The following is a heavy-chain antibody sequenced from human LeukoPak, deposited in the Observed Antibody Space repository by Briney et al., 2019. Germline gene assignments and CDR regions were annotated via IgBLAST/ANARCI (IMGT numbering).Heavy chain of an antibody. V-gene: IGHV4-59*07. Sequence: SDTLSLTCTVSGGSISGYSWSWIRQPPGKGLERIGHLYSSGYTNYNPSLKSRVTISVDTSKNQFSLKLTSVTAADTAVYYCARANWNDIGYYYYYMDIWGKGTTVTVSS. D-gene: IGHD1-20*01. CDR1: GGSISGYS. CDR3: ARANWNDIGYYYYYMDI. CDR2: LYSSGYT. J-gene: IGHJ6*03.